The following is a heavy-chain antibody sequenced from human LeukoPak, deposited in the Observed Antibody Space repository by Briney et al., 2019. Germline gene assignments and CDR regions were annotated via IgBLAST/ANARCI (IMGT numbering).Heavy chain of an antibody. V-gene: IGHV3-21*01. CDR2: FCSSSSYI. J-gene: IGHJ4*02. Sequence: GGSLRLSCAASGFTFSSYSMNWVRQAPGKGLEWVSSFCSSSSYIYYADTVKGRFTISRDNAKNSLYMQMNSLRAEDTAVYYCASLTDIEAGAVRYWGQGTLVTVSS. CDR3: ASLTDIEAGAVRY. CDR1: GFTFSSYS. D-gene: IGHD1-26*01.